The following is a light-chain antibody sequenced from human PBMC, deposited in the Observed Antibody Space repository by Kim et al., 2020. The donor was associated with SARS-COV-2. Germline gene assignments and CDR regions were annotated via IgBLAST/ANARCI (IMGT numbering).Light chain of an antibody. CDR2: DAS. J-gene: IGKJ1*01. CDR1: QSIRSW. Sequence: DLQMTQSPSTLSASVGDRVTITCRASQSIRSWLAWYQQKPGKAPKVLIYDASSLESGVPSRFSGSGSGTEFTLTISSLQPDDFATYYCQQYNSHSPSWTFGQGTKVDIK. CDR3: QQYNSHSPSWT. V-gene: IGKV1-5*01.